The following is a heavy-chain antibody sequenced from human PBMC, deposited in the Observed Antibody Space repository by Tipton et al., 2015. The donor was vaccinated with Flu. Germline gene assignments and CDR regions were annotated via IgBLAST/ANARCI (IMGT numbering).Heavy chain of an antibody. D-gene: IGHD6-13*01. CDR1: GGSISNYY. Sequence: GLVKPSETLSLSCTVSGGSISNYYWSWIRQPPGKGLEWIGYAYYSGSTKYNPSLKSRVTISLDTSKTQLSLKLSSVTAADTAVYYCARDVAAVPAAIRDWGQGTLVTVSS. CDR2: AYYSGST. CDR3: ARDVAAVPAAIRD. J-gene: IGHJ4*02. V-gene: IGHV4-59*01.